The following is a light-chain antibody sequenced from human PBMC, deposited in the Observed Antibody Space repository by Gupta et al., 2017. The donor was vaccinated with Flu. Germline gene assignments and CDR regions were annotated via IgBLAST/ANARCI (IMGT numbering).Light chain of an antibody. CDR1: SSDVGDYDF. J-gene: IGLJ2*01. CDR3: SSYTSTTTSVL. CDR2: EVS. V-gene: IGLV2-14*01. Sequence: QSALTQPASVSGSPGQSITISCTGSSSDVGDYDFVSWYQRHPGKAPKLMIYEVSNRPSGVSNRFSGSKSGNTASLTISGLQAEDEGDYYCSSYTSTTTSVLFGGGTKLTVL.